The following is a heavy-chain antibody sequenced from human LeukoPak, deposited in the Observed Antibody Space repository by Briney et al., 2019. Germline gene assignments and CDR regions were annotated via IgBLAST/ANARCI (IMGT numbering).Heavy chain of an antibody. D-gene: IGHD4-17*01. J-gene: IGHJ4*02. CDR1: GYTFTGYG. CDR2: ISAYNGNT. Sequence: ASVKVSCKASGYTFTGYGISWVRQAPGQGLEWMGWISAYNGNTNYAQKLQGRVTMTTDTSTSTAYMELRSLRSDDTAVYYCARDSTTPYGDYVRNFDYWGQGTLVTVSS. V-gene: IGHV1-18*01. CDR3: ARDSTTPYGDYVRNFDY.